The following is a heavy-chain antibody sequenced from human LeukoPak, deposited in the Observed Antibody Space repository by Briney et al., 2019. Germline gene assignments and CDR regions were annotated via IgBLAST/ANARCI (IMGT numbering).Heavy chain of an antibody. Sequence: SETLSLTCAVYGRSFSGYYWSWISQPPGKGLEWNGEINHSGSTNYNPSLKSRVTISVDTSKTQFSLKLSSVTAADAAVYYCARGSSHCSSTSCTFDYWGQGTLVTVSS. V-gene: IGHV4-34*01. J-gene: IGHJ4*02. CDR3: ARGSSHCSSTSCTFDY. D-gene: IGHD2-2*01. CDR1: GRSFSGYY. CDR2: INHSGST.